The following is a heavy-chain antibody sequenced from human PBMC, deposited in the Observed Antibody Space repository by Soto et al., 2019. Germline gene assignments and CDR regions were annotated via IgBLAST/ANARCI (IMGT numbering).Heavy chain of an antibody. V-gene: IGHV3-33*01. D-gene: IGHD5-12*01. CDR1: GFTFSSYG. Sequence: QVQLVESGGGVVQPGRSLRLSCAASGFTFSSYGMHWVRQAPGKGLEWVAVIWYDGSNKYSADALKGRFTISRDNSKNTLYLQMNSLRAEDTAVYYCARESGDGYTHYAFDIWGQGTMVTVSS. CDR2: IWYDGSNK. J-gene: IGHJ3*02. CDR3: ARESGDGYTHYAFDI.